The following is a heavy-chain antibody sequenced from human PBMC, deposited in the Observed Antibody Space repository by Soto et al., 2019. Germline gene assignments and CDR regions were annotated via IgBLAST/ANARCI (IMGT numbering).Heavy chain of an antibody. J-gene: IGHJ4*02. CDR3: ARIGGSYPSVSYFDY. D-gene: IGHD1-26*01. CDR2: IYHSGGT. CDR1: GYSISSGYY. V-gene: IGHV4-38-2*01. Sequence: PSETLSLTCAVSGYSISSGYYWGWIRQPPGKGLEWIGSIYHSGGTYYNPSLKSRVTISVDTSKNQFSLKLSSVTAADTAVYYCARIGGSYPSVSYFDYWGQGTLVTVSS.